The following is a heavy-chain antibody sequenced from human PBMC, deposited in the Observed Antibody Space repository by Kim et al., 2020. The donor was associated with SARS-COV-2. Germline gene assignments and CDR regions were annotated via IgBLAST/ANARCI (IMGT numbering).Heavy chain of an antibody. D-gene: IGHD4-17*01. V-gene: IGHV1-2*02. J-gene: IGHJ4*02. CDR3: ARLPRNYGGNSRDY. Sequence: AQKFQGRVTMTRDTSISTAYMELSRLRSDDTAVYYCARLPRNYGGNSRDYWGQGTLVTVSS.